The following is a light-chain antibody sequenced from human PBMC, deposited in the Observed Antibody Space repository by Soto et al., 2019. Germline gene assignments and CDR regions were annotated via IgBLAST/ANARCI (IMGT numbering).Light chain of an antibody. V-gene: IGLV2-14*01. CDR3: SSYTSSSTVV. Sequence: QSVLTQPASVSGSPGQPITISCSGTSSDVGGYNYVSWYQQHPGKAPKLMIYEVGNRPSGVSDRFFGSKFGNTASLTISGLQAEDEADYYCSSYTSSSTVVFGGGTKLTVL. CDR1: SSDVGGYNY. J-gene: IGLJ2*01. CDR2: EVG.